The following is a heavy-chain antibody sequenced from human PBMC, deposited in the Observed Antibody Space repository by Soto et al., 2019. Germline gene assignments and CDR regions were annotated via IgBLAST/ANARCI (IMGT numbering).Heavy chain of an antibody. CDR2: ISGSGGSP. CDR1: GFTFSNYA. Sequence: EVQLLESGGGLVQPGGSLRLSCAASGFTFSNYAMNWVRQAPGKGLEWVSTISGSGGSPYYADSVKGRFTISRDNSKNKLYLQMNSLRAGDSAIYCCAKEGTSGLYYFDYWGQGTLVTVSS. V-gene: IGHV3-23*01. J-gene: IGHJ4*02. D-gene: IGHD6-19*01. CDR3: AKEGTSGLYYFDY.